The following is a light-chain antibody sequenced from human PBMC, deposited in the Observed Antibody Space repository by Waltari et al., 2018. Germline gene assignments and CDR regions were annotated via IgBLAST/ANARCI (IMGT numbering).Light chain of an antibody. V-gene: IGKV2-28*01. J-gene: IGKJ1*01. Sequence: DIMVTQSPLSLPVTPGEPASISCTSTQSLLQSNGYDYLDWYLQKPGQAPQLLMYLGSNRASGVPDRLSGSGSGTNFTLKISRVEAEDVGVYYCMQGLQPPWTFGQGTKVKI. CDR2: LGS. CDR3: MQGLQPPWT. CDR1: QSLLQSNGYDY.